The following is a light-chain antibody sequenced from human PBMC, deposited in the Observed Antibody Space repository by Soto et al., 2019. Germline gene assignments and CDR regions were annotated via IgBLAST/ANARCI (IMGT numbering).Light chain of an antibody. CDR3: AAWDDSLNGLV. V-gene: IGLV1-44*01. J-gene: IGLJ1*01. CDR2: NNN. Sequence: QSVLTQPPSASRTPGQRVTISCSGSSSNIGSNTVNWYQQLPGTAPKLLIYNNNQRPSGVPDRFSGSKSGTSASLAISGLQSEDEAHYYCAAWDDSLNGLVFGTGTKLTVL. CDR1: SSNIGSNT.